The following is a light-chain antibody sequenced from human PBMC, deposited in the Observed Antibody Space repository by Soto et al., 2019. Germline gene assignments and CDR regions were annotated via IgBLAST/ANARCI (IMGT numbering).Light chain of an antibody. V-gene: IGKV1-39*01. CDR1: QTTSHY. CDR3: QQSYNTRWT. Sequence: DIQMTQSPSSLSASVGDRVTITCRASQTTSHYLNWYQEKPGKAPKLLIYAESSLQSGVPSKFSGSGSGTDFTLTISSLQPEDFETYYCQQSYNTRWTFGQGTKVDIK. J-gene: IGKJ1*01. CDR2: AES.